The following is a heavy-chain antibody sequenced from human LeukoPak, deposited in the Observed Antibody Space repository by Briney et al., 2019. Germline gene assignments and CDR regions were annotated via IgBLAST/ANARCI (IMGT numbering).Heavy chain of an antibody. CDR1: GYTYTGYY. Sequence: ASVKVSCKASGYTYTGYYMHWVRQAPGQGLEWMGWINPNSGGTNYAQKFQGRVTMTRDTSISTAYMEMSRLRSDDTDVYYCARAVNYDFWSGYPNYFDYWGQGTLVTVSS. CDR2: INPNSGGT. D-gene: IGHD3-3*01. CDR3: ARAVNYDFWSGYPNYFDY. J-gene: IGHJ4*02. V-gene: IGHV1-2*02.